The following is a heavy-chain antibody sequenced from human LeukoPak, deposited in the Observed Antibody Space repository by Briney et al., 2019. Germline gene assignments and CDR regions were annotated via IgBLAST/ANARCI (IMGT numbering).Heavy chain of an antibody. CDR2: INPNSGGT. Sequence: ASVKVSCKASGGTFSSYAISWVRQAPGQGLEWMGRINPNSGGTNYAQKFQGRVTMTRDTSISTAYMELSRLRSDDTAVYYCASWAVTHSDYWGQGTLVTVSS. J-gene: IGHJ4*02. CDR3: ASWAVTHSDY. D-gene: IGHD4-17*01. V-gene: IGHV1-2*06. CDR1: GGTFSSYA.